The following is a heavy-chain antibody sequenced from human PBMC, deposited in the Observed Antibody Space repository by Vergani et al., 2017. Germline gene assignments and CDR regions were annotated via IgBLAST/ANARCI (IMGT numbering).Heavy chain of an antibody. D-gene: IGHD6-13*01. CDR1: GYTFSNYY. CDR2: INPSGGHT. V-gene: IGHV1-46*03. J-gene: IGHJ6*03. Sequence: QVQVVQSGAEVKKSGASVKVSCKTSGYTFSNYYMHWVRQAPGQGLEWMGIINPSGGHTNYSQKFQGRVTMTRDTSTSTVYMELGSLRSEDTAIYYGARVGSSWRGGANYYMDVWGKGTTVTVSS. CDR3: ARVGSSWRGGANYYMDV.